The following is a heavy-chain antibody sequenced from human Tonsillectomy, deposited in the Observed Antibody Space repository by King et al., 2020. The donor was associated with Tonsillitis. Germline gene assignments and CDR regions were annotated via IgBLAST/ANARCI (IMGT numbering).Heavy chain of an antibody. V-gene: IGHV3-66*04. J-gene: IGHJ6*03. CDR3: ARLPGKKAEGGRTPYLDG. CDR2: IYSGEST. CDR1: GFDVDPDY. Sequence: VQLVESGGGLVQPGGSRRLSCAASGFDVDPDYMTWVRQAPGKGLEWVSIIYSGESTYYAESVKGRFTIYKDTSKNMLILEMNNLRAEDTAVYYCARLPGKKAEGGRTPYLDGWGKGTTVTVSS. D-gene: IGHD3-16*01.